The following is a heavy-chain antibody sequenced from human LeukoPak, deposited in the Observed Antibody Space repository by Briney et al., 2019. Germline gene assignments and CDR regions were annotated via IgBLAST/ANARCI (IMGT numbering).Heavy chain of an antibody. CDR1: GFTISGHW. Sequence: GGSLRLSCAASGFTISGHWMAWVRQAPGKGLEWVADINTDGSERYYVDSVRGRFTISRDNAKNTLYLQISSVRAEDTAVYYCARDMWGTCDYWGQGTLVTVSS. V-gene: IGHV3-7*01. D-gene: IGHD1-14*01. CDR2: INTDGSER. J-gene: IGHJ4*02. CDR3: ARDMWGTCDY.